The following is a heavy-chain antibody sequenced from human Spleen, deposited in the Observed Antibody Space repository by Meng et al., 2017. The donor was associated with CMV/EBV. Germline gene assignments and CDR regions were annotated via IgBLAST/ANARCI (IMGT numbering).Heavy chain of an antibody. V-gene: IGHV3-21*01. D-gene: IGHD1-7*01. CDR1: GFTFSSYS. J-gene: IGHJ3*02. CDR2: ISSSSSYI. Sequence: GGSLRLSCAASGFTFSSYSMNWVRQAPGKGLEWVSSISSSSSYIYYADSVKGRFTISRDNAKNSLYLQMNSLRAEDTAVYYCARKQTPSITGTTCGFDIWGQGTMVTVSS. CDR3: ARKQTPSITGTTCGFDI.